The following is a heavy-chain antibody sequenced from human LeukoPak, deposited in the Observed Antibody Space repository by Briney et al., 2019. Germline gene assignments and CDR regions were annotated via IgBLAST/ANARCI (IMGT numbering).Heavy chain of an antibody. D-gene: IGHD3-22*01. J-gene: IGHJ1*01. CDR1: GFTFSSYA. V-gene: IGHV3-23*01. CDR2: ISGSGGST. Sequence: QTGGSLRLSCAASGFTFSSYAMSWVRQAPGKGLEWVSAISGSGGSTYYADSVKGRFTISRDNAKNSLYLQMNSLRAEDTAVYYCARASDSSGYYSYFDHWGQGTLVTVSS. CDR3: ARASDSSGYYSYFDH.